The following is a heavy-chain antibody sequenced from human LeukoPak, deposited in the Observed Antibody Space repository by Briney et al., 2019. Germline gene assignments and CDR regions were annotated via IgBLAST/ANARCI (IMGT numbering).Heavy chain of an antibody. D-gene: IGHD1-26*01. J-gene: IGHJ4*02. CDR1: GGSISSGSYY. CDR3: ARLSYSGSYRFDY. CDR2: IYTSGST. V-gene: IGHV4-61*02. Sequence: SQTLSLTCTVSGGSISSGSYYWSWIRQPAGKGLEWIGRIYTSGSTNYNPSLKSRVTISVDTSKNQFSLKLSSVTAADTAVYYCARLSYSGSYRFDYWGQGTLVTVSS.